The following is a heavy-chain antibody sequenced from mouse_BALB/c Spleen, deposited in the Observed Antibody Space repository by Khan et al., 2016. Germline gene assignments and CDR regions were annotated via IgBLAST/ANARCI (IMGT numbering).Heavy chain of an antibody. V-gene: IGHV1-4*01. Sequence: QVRLQQSGAELARPGASVKMSCKASGYTFTSYTMFWVKQRPGQGLEWIGYIAPRSDYTDYNQKFKDKATLTADKSSTTAYMQLSSLTSEDSAVYYCARKGWLLGYFDYWGQGTTLTVSS. CDR1: GYTFTSYT. CDR3: ARKGWLLGYFDY. CDR2: IAPRSDYT. J-gene: IGHJ2*01. D-gene: IGHD2-3*01.